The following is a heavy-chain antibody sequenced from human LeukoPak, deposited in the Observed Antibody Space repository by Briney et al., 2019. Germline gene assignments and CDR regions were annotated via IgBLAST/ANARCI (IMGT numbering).Heavy chain of an antibody. CDR2: ISSSSSYI. Sequence: GGSLRLSCAASGFTFSSYGMTWVRQAPGKGLEWVSSISSSSSYIYYADSVKGRFTISRDNAKNSLYLQMNSLRAEDTAVYYCARYLTGSDDAFDIWGQGTMVIVSS. CDR3: ARYLTGSDDAFDI. J-gene: IGHJ3*02. CDR1: GFTFSSYG. V-gene: IGHV3-21*01. D-gene: IGHD3-9*01.